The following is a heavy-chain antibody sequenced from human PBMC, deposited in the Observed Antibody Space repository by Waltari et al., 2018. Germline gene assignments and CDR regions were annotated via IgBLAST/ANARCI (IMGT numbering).Heavy chain of an antibody. CDR3: ARAGGYYGSGTGVDP. CDR1: GGSISSGSYY. V-gene: IGHV4-61*09. J-gene: IGHJ5*02. CDR2: IYTSGST. Sequence: QVQLQESGPGLVKPSQTLSLTCTVSGGSISSGSYYWSWLRQPAGKGLEWIGYIYTSGSTNYNPSLKSRVTISVDTSKNQFSLKLSSVTAADTAVYYCARAGGYYGSGTGVDPWGQGTLVTVSS. D-gene: IGHD3-10*01.